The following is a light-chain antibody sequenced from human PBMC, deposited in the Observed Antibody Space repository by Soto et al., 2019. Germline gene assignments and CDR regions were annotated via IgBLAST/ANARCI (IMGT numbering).Light chain of an antibody. J-gene: IGKJ3*01. Sequence: EVVMTQSPATLSVSPGERATLSCRASQSVSSNLAWYQQKPGQAPRLLIYGASTRATGIPARFSGSGSGTEFTLTISSLQSEDFAVYYCQQYNNWPPVTFGPGTKVDIK. V-gene: IGKV3-15*01. CDR1: QSVSSN. CDR3: QQYNNWPPVT. CDR2: GAS.